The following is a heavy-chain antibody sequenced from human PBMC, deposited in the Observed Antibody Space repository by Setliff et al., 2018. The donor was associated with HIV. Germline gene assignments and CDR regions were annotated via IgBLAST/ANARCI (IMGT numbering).Heavy chain of an antibody. CDR2: ITSDGSVK. Sequence: GGSLTLSCAASGFSFSTHDMNWVRQAPGKGLEWISYITSDGSVKYYADSVKGRFTISRDNAGRSLYLQMNSLKVEDTALYYCTAGHYGPNPWGQGTPVTVSS. J-gene: IGHJ5*02. CDR1: GFSFSTHD. V-gene: IGHV3-48*03. D-gene: IGHD3-10*01. CDR3: TAGHYGPNP.